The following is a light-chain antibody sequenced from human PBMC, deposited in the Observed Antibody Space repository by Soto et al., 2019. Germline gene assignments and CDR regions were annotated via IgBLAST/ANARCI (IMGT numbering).Light chain of an antibody. J-gene: IGLJ3*02. CDR1: SSDVGRYNY. Sequence: QSALTQPASVSGSPGQSITISCTGTSSDVGRYNYVSWYRQHPGTAPKLIISDVNSRPSGISNRFSGSKSGNTASLTISGLHAEDEAYYYCSSYTSDITQVFGGGTKLTVL. CDR2: DVN. V-gene: IGLV2-14*01. CDR3: SSYTSDITQV.